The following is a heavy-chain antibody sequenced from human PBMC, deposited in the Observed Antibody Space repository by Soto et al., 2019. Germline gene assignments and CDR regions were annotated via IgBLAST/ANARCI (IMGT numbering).Heavy chain of an antibody. Sequence: GGSLRLSCEGSGFTVSSYGMSWVRQAPGKGLEWVSGVSGGGGSTYHADSVKGRFTISRDNSKNTLDLQRNSLSSEGTAVYYCAREVVDYDIWTVQSFDFWGQGTLVTVSS. J-gene: IGHJ4*02. CDR2: VSGGGGST. V-gene: IGHV3-23*01. CDR1: GFTVSSYG. D-gene: IGHD3-9*01. CDR3: AREVVDYDIWTVQSFDF.